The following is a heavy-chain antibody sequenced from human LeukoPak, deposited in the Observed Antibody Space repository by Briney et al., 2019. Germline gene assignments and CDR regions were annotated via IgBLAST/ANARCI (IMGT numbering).Heavy chain of an antibody. CDR1: GYTFTGYY. Sequence: ASVKVSCKASGYTFTGYYMHWVRQAPGQGLEWMGWINPNSGGTNYAQKFQGRVTMTRDTSISTAHMELSRLRSDDTAVYYCARGAIHGGDWFDPWGQGTLVTVSS. CDR2: INPNSGGT. CDR3: ARGAIHGGDWFDP. D-gene: IGHD3-10*01. J-gene: IGHJ5*02. V-gene: IGHV1-2*02.